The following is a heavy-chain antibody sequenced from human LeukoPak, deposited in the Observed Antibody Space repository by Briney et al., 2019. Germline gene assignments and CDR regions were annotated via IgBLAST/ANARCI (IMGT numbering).Heavy chain of an antibody. D-gene: IGHD6-13*01. CDR1: GFTFSSYS. V-gene: IGHV3-21*01. J-gene: IGHJ4*02. Sequence: GGSLRLSCAASGFTFSSYSMNWVRQAPGKGLEWVSSMSVTSSYIYYADSVKGRFSISRDNAKNSLYLQMNSLRAEDTAVYYCARDIAEGSSWSTYFDYWGQGTLVTVSS. CDR3: ARDIAEGSSWSTYFDY. CDR2: MSVTSSYI.